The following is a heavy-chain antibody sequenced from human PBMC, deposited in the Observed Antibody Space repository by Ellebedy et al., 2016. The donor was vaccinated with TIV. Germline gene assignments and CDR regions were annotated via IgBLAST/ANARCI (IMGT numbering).Heavy chain of an antibody. CDR2: ISAYNGNT. CDR3: ARDAGSGSPFTG. CDR1: GGTFSSYA. J-gene: IGHJ4*02. D-gene: IGHD3-10*01. V-gene: IGHV1-18*01. Sequence: AASVKVSCKASGGTFSSYAISWVRQAPGQGLAWMGWISAYNGNTNYAQKLQGRVTMTTDTSTSTAYMELRSLRSDDTAVYYCARDAGSGSPFTGWGQGTLVTVSS.